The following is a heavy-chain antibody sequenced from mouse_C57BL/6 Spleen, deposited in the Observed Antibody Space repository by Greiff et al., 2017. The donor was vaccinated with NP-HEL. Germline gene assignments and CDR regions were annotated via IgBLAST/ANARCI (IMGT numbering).Heavy chain of an antibody. V-gene: IGHV1-18*01. CDR1: GYTFTDYN. Sequence: VQLQQSGPELVKPGASVKIPCKASGYTFTDYNMDWVKQSHGKSLEWIGDINPNNGGTIYNQKFKGKATLTVDKSSSTAYMERRSLTAEDTAVYYWARSEVTDPAWFAYWGQGTLVTVSA. CDR3: ARSEVTDPAWFAY. D-gene: IGHD2-5*01. J-gene: IGHJ3*01. CDR2: INPNNGGT.